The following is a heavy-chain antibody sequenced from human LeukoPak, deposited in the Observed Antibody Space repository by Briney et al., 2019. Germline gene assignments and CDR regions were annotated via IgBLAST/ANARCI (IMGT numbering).Heavy chain of an antibody. CDR1: GGSISSSSYY. CDR2: IYYSGST. CDR3: ARLLSSSGPVRVYWYFDL. D-gene: IGHD6-19*01. V-gene: IGHV4-39*07. J-gene: IGHJ2*01. Sequence: SETQSLTCTVSGGSISSSSYYWRWIRQPPGKGLEWIGSIYYSGSTNYNPSLKSRVTISVDTSKNQFSLKLSSVTAADTAVYYCARLLSSSGPVRVYWYFDLWGRGTLVTVSS.